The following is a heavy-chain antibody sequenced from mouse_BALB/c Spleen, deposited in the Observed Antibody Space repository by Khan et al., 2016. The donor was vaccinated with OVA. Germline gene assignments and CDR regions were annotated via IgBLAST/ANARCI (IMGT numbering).Heavy chain of an antibody. CDR3: ARLEDI. V-gene: IGHV2-9*02. CDR1: GFSLTSYG. D-gene: IGHD1-3*01. CDR2: IWAGGST. J-gene: IGHJ2*01. Sequence: QVQLKESGPGLVAPSQSLSITCTVSGFSLTSYGVHWVRQPPGKGLEWLGVIWAGGSTNYNSAIMSRLSISKDNSKIQFFLKMNSLQTEDTAMYYCARLEDIWGQGTTLTVSS.